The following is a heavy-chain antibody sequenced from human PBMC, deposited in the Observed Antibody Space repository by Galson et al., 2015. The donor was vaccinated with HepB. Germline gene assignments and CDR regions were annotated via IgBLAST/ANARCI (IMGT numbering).Heavy chain of an antibody. CDR2: IKKDGSEK. CDR3: ARGPFWGGIVPTITENDY. V-gene: IGHV3-7*03. Sequence: SLRLSCAASKFTLSNYWMSWVRQAPGKGLEWVANIKKDGSEKYYVDSVKGRFTISRDNAKNSLYLQMHSPRAEDTAVYYCARGPFWGGIVPTITENDYWGQGTLVTVSS. J-gene: IGHJ4*02. D-gene: IGHD5-12*01. CDR1: KFTLSNYW.